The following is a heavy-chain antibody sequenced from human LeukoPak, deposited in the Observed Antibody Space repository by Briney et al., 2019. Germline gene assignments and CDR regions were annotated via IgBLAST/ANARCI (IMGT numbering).Heavy chain of an antibody. Sequence: GGSLRLSCAASGFTFYTIGMHWVRQAPGKGLEWVAVISFDGSIKYYADSVKGRFTISRDNSKNTLFLQMNSMRPEDTAVYYCAKDRNVGLDAIDVWGQGTLVTVSS. CDR2: ISFDGSIK. D-gene: IGHD3-10*02. CDR1: GFTFYTIG. J-gene: IGHJ3*01. V-gene: IGHV3-30*18. CDR3: AKDRNVGLDAIDV.